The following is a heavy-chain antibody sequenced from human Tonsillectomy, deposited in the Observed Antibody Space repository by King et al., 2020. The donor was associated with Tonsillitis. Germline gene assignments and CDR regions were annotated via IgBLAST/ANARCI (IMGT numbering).Heavy chain of an antibody. CDR3: ARHEKYYYDSSGYMDV. D-gene: IGHD3-22*01. Sequence: VQLVESGAEVKMPGESLKISCKGSGYSFTDYWIGWVRQVPGKGLEWMGIIYPGYSDTRYSPSFQCQVTISAAKSISTAYLQWSSLQASDTAMYYCARHEKYYYDSSGYMDVWGKGTTVTVSS. CDR1: GYSFTDYW. V-gene: IGHV5-51*01. CDR2: IYPGYSDT. J-gene: IGHJ6*03.